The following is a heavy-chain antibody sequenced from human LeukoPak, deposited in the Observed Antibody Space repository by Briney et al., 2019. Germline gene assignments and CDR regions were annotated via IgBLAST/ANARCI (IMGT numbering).Heavy chain of an antibody. CDR3: ARDPLVAAALHFHF. Sequence: GRSLRLSCAASGLTFSSYSMNSVRLAPGNGLEWDSYISSSGSTIYYADSVNDRSTTARKHTKNYLYLQMNSLRTGDPVCYYCARDPLVAAALHFHFWGQGTLVSVSS. CDR1: GLTFSSYS. J-gene: IGHJ4*02. CDR2: ISSSGSTI. V-gene: IGHV3-48*04. D-gene: IGHD6-13*01.